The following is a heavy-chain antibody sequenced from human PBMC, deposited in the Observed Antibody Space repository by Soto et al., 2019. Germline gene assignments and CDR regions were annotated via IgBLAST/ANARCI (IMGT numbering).Heavy chain of an antibody. CDR1: GFSLNNAGLG. CDR2: IFSNDEK. J-gene: IGHJ5*02. Sequence: QVTVKESGPVLVKPTETLTLTCTVSGFSLNNAGLGVSWIRQPPGKALEWLAHIFSNDEKSYSTSLKSRLTISKDTSKSQVVLIMTNMDPVDTATYYCASTYSSSWYWFDPWGQGTLVTVSS. D-gene: IGHD6-13*01. V-gene: IGHV2-26*04. CDR3: ASTYSSSWYWFDP.